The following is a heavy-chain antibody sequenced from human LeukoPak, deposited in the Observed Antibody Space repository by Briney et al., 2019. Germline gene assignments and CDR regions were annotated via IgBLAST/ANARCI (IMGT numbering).Heavy chain of an antibody. CDR2: IYYSGST. D-gene: IGHD4-11*01. CDR3: AGGFGPTVSSFDY. V-gene: IGHV4-59*08. Sequence: PSETLSLTCTVSGGSISSYYWSWIRQPPGKGLEWIGYIYYSGSTNYNPSLKSRVTISVDTSKNQFSLKLSSVTAADTAVYCCAGGFGPTVSSFDYWGQGTLVTVSS. CDR1: GGSISSYY. J-gene: IGHJ4*02.